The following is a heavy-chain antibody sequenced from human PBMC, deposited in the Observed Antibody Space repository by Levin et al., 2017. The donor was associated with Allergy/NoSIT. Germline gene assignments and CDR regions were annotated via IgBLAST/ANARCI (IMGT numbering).Heavy chain of an antibody. Sequence: GGSLRLSCAASGFTLSTHGMHWVRQAPGKGLEWVALISYHGNFKYYADSVRGRFTISRDNSNNTLYLQMNSLIPDDTAVYYCAKVVKEDDCWSDHLYYHYYGMDVWGLGTTVIVSS. D-gene: IGHD3-3*01. V-gene: IGHV3-30*18. CDR1: GFTLSTHG. J-gene: IGHJ6*02. CDR3: AKVVKEDDCWSDHLYYHYYGMDV. CDR2: ISYHGNFK.